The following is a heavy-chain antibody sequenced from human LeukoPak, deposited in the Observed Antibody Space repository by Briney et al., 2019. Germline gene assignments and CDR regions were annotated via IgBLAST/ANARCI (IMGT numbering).Heavy chain of an antibody. CDR2: IKQDGSEK. CDR1: GFTFSSYA. D-gene: IGHD4-23*01. Sequence: PGGSLRLSCAASGFTFSSYAMHWVRQAPGKGLEWVGNIKQDGSEKHYVDSVKGRFTISRDNAKNSLYLEMDNVRAEDTAVYYCARDEDGHNSLPFDIWGQGTMVSVSS. CDR3: ARDEDGHNSLPFDI. J-gene: IGHJ3*02. V-gene: IGHV3-7*01.